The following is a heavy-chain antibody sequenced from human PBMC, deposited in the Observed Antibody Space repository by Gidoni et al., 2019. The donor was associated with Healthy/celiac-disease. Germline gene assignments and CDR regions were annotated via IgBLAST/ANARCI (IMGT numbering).Heavy chain of an antibody. CDR1: GFTFSSYA. CDR2: ISYDGSNK. CDR3: ARESSGWQYNWFDP. Sequence: QVQLVESGGGVVQPGRSLRLSCAASGFTFSSYAMHWVRQAPGKGLEWVAVISYDGSNKYYADSVKGRFTISRDNSKNTLYLQMNSLRAEDTAVYYCARESSGWQYNWFDPWGQGTLVTVSS. D-gene: IGHD6-19*01. V-gene: IGHV3-30*04. J-gene: IGHJ5*02.